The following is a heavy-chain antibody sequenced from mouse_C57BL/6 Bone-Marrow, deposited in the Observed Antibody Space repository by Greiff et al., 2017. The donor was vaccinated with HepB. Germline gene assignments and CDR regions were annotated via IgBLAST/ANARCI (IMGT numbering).Heavy chain of an antibody. Sequence: EVQRVESGGDLVKPGGSLKLSCAASGFTFSSYGMSWVRQTPDKRLEWVATISSGGSYTYSPDSVKGRFTISRDNAKNTLYLQMSSLKSEDTAMYYCARHDPYYYAMDYWGQGTSVTVSS. CDR1: GFTFSSYG. CDR2: ISSGGSYT. CDR3: ARHDPYYYAMDY. J-gene: IGHJ4*01. V-gene: IGHV5-6*01.